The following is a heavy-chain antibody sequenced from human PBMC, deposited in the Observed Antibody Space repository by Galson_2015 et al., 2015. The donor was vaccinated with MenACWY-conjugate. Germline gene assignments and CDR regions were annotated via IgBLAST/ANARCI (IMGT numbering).Heavy chain of an antibody. D-gene: IGHD2/OR15-2a*01. V-gene: IGHV3-49*03. CDR1: GFTFGDYA. Sequence: SLRLSCATSGFTFGDYALKWFRQAPGKGLELVGLIKSKAYGGTTEYAPSVQGRFTVSRDDSKRIAFLQMNSLKTEDTGVYYCTRDRSTSSYHYGMDVWGQGTTVTVSS. CDR3: TRDRSTSSYHYGMDV. CDR2: IKSKAYGGTT. J-gene: IGHJ6*02.